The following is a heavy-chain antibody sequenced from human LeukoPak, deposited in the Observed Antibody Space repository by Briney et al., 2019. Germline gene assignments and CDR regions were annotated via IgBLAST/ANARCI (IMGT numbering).Heavy chain of an antibody. CDR3: AKDTYYDSSGYPDY. CDR2: ISGSGGST. J-gene: IGHJ4*02. V-gene: IGHV3-23*01. CDR1: GFTFSSYA. Sequence: GGSLRLSCAASGFTFSSYAMSWVRQAPGKGLEWVSAISGSGGSTYYADSVKGWFTISRDNSKNTLYLQMNSLRAEDTAVYYCAKDTYYDSSGYPDYWGQGTLVTVSS. D-gene: IGHD3-22*01.